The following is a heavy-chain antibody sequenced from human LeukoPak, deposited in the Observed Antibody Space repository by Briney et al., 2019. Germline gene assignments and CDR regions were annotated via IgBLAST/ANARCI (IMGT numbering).Heavy chain of an antibody. V-gene: IGHV1-8*01. D-gene: IGHD2-15*01. CDR2: MNPNSGDT. CDR3: ARAYCSGGSCYDFLDY. J-gene: IGHJ4*02. Sequence: ASVKVSCKASGYTFTSYDINWVRQATGQGLEWMAWMNPNSGDTGYAQKFQGRVTMTRNTSISTAYMELSSLRSEDTAVYYCARAYCSGGSCYDFLDYWGQGTLVTVSS. CDR1: GYTFTSYD.